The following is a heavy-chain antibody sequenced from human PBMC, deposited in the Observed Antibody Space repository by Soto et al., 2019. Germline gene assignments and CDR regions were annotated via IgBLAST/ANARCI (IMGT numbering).Heavy chain of an antibody. CDR2: IIPIFGTA. D-gene: IGHD1-26*01. V-gene: IGHV1-69*01. CDR3: AREGPLGSAFDI. J-gene: IGHJ3*02. CDR1: GGTFSRYA. Sequence: QVQLVQSGAEVKKPGSSVKVSCKASGGTFSRYAISRVRQAPGQGLEWMGGIIPIFGTANYAQKFQGRVTITADDSTSTAYVELSSLRSEDTAVYYCAREGPLGSAFDIWGQGTIVTVSS.